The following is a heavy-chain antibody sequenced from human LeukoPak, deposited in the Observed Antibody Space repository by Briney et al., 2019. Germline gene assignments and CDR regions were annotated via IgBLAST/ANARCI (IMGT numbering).Heavy chain of an antibody. D-gene: IGHD3-10*01. Sequence: APVKVSCKVSGYTLSELSIHWVRQAPGKGLEWMGGFDTEDGETIYAQKFQGRVTMTEDTSTDTAYMEVSSLRSEDTAVYYCVTEARYGRFGELLGWGQGTLVIVSS. CDR2: FDTEDGET. J-gene: IGHJ4*02. CDR1: GYTLSELS. CDR3: VTEARYGRFGELLG. V-gene: IGHV1-24*01.